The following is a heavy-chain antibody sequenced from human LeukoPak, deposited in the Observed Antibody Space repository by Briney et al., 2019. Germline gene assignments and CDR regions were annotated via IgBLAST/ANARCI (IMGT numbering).Heavy chain of an antibody. J-gene: IGHJ5*02. CDR2: IYYSGST. V-gene: IGHV4-59*01. CDR3: AGIHLGELSSINWFDP. D-gene: IGHD3-16*02. CDR1: GGSITTYY. Sequence: PSETLSLTCTVSGGSITTYYWSWIRRPPGKGLEWIGYIYYSGSTNYNPSLKSRVTISVDTSKNQFSLKLSSVTAADTAVYYCAGIHLGELSSINWFDPWGQGTLVTVSS.